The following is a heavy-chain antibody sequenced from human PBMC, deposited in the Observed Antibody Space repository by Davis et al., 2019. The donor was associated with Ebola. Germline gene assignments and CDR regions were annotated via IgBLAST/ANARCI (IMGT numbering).Heavy chain of an antibody. V-gene: IGHV3-30*04. CDR3: ARLGATTGYYYNYLDV. CDR1: GFTLRSFV. D-gene: IGHD1-26*01. Sequence: GESLKISCAASGFTLRSFVMHWVRQAPGKGLEWVASIPNDGSDEDYADSVRGRFTISRDNSNNTLYLQMSGLRVGDTAVYYCARLGATTGYYYNYLDVWGKGTTVTVSS. CDR2: IPNDGSDE. J-gene: IGHJ6*03.